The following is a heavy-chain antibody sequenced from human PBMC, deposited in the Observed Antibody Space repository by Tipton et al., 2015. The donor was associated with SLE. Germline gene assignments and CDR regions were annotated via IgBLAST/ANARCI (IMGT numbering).Heavy chain of an antibody. D-gene: IGHD3-10*01. CDR3: ARGEGYYGSGSYQGWFDP. J-gene: IGHJ5*02. CDR1: GGSFSGYY. CDR2: IHHSGST. Sequence: TLSLTCAVYGGSFSGYYWGWIRQSPGKGLEWIGDIHHSGSTNYNPSLKSRVIISLDTSKNQFSLKLSSMTAADTAVYYCARGEGYYGSGSYQGWFDPWGQGTLVTVSS. V-gene: IGHV4-34*01.